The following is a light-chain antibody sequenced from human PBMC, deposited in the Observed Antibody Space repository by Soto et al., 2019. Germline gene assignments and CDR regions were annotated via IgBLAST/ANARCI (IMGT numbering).Light chain of an antibody. CDR3: QRYGSSPWT. V-gene: IGKV3-20*01. J-gene: IGKJ1*01. CDR2: DAS. Sequence: EIVLTQSPGTLSLSPGERATLSCRASQSISSNSLAWYQQKPSQAPRLLISDASTRATGFPDRFSGSGSGTDFTLTISRLEPEDFAVYYCQRYGSSPWTFGQGTKVEI. CDR1: QSISSNS.